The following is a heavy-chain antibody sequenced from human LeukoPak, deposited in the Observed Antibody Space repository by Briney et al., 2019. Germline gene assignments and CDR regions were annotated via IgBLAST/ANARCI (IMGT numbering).Heavy chain of an antibody. J-gene: IGHJ4*02. CDR3: LVEMATI. CDR1: GFTFSSYA. CDR2: ISYDGSNK. Sequence: PGGSLRLSCAASGFTFSSYAMHWVRQAPGKGLEWVAVISYDGSNKYYADSVKGRFTISRDNSKNTLYLQMNSLRAEDTAVYYCLVEMATIWGQGTLVTVSS. V-gene: IGHV3-30*04. D-gene: IGHD5-24*01.